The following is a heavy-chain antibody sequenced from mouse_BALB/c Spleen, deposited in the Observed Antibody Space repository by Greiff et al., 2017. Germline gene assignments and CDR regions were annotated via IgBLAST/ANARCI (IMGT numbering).Heavy chain of an antibody. CDR3: ARNRYGDAMDY. CDR1: GFSLTSYG. V-gene: IGHV2-9*02. J-gene: IGHJ4*01. D-gene: IGHD2-14*01. CDR2: IWAGGST. Sequence: VQVVESGPGLVAPSQSLSITCTVSGFSLTSYGVHWVRQPPGKGLEWLGVIWAGGSTNYNSALMSRLSISKDNSKSQVFLKMNSLQTDDTAMYYCARNRYGDAMDYWGQGTSVTVSS.